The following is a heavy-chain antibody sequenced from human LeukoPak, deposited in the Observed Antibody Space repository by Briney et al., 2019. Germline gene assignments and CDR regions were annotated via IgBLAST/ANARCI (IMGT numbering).Heavy chain of an antibody. D-gene: IGHD5-18*01. CDR3: ARAWGAMVSPHYYYYGMDV. Sequence: ASVKVSCKASGYTFTSYGISWVRQAPGQGLEWMGWISAYNGNTNYAQKLQGRGTMTTDTSTSTAYMELRSLRSDDTAVYYCARAWGAMVSPHYYYYGMDVWGQGTTVTVSS. CDR2: ISAYNGNT. CDR1: GYTFTSYG. V-gene: IGHV1-18*01. J-gene: IGHJ6*02.